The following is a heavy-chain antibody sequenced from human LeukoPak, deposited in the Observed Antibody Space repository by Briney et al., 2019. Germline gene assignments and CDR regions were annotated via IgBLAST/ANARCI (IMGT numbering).Heavy chain of an antibody. CDR3: ATYSNYPYYFDY. D-gene: IGHD4-11*01. CDR2: IYHSGST. V-gene: IGHV4-4*02. Sequence: SETLSLTCAVSGASISSTNWWSWVRQPPGKGLEWIGEIYHSGSTNYNPSLKSRVTISVDKSKNQFSLKLSSVTAAGTAVYYCATYSNYPYYFDYWGQGTLVTVSS. CDR1: GASISSTNW. J-gene: IGHJ4*02.